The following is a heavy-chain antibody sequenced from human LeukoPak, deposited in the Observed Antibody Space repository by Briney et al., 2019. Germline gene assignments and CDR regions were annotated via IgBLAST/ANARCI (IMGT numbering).Heavy chain of an antibody. J-gene: IGHJ4*02. CDR2: VHNSGDGT. CDR1: GFIFPTSV. CDR3: AKSRSGWFVFDY. D-gene: IGHD6-19*01. V-gene: IGHV3-23*01. Sequence: PGGSLRLSCAASGFIFPTSVMTWVRQAPGKGLEWVASVHNSGDGTDYADSVKGRSTISRDNSRNMVYLQMSSLTADDTAVYYCAKSRSGWFVFDYWGQGTLVTVSS.